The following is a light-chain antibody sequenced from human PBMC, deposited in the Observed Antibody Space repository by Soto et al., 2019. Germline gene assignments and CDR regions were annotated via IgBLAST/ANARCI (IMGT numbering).Light chain of an antibody. J-gene: IGKJ2*01. CDR2: AAS. Sequence: DIQMTQSPSSLSVSVGDRVTITCRAGQSITNYLNWYQQKPGKAPKLLVYAASSLQSGVPSRFSGNGSGTDFTLTISSLQPEDFASYYCQQSDSYPYTFGQGTKLEI. CDR3: QQSDSYPYT. CDR1: QSITNY. V-gene: IGKV1-39*01.